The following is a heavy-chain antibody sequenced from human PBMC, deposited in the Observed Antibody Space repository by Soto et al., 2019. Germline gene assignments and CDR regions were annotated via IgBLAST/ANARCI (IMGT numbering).Heavy chain of an antibody. CDR1: GYTFTGYY. Sequence: QVQLVQSGAEEKKPGASVKVSCRASGYTFTGYYVNWVRQAPGQGLEGMGWLNPNSGATKYAQKFQGWVTMTSDTSISTGYLELRSLKFDDPAVYYCARNQWLDRPSDYWGQGTLVTVSS. CDR2: LNPNSGAT. D-gene: IGHD6-19*01. V-gene: IGHV1-2*04. J-gene: IGHJ4*02. CDR3: ARNQWLDRPSDY.